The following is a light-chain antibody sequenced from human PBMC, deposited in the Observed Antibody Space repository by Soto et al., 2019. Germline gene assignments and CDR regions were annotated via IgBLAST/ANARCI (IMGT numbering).Light chain of an antibody. J-gene: IGKJ2*03. CDR2: KGS. Sequence: DVVMTQSPLSLPVTLGQPASISCRSSQSLVYSDGNTYLTWFQQRPGQSPRRLIYKGSNRDSGVPDRFSCSGSGTDFTLRISRVEAEDVGVYYCMQGTHWPPYSFGQGTKLEIK. CDR3: MQGTHWPPYS. CDR1: QSLVYSDGNTY. V-gene: IGKV2-30*01.